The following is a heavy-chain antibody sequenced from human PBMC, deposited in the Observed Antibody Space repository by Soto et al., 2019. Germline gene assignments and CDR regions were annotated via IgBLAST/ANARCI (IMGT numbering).Heavy chain of an antibody. CDR2: ISYAGSNK. Sequence: QVQLVESGGGVVQPGRSLRLSCAASGFTFSRYAIHWVRQAPGKGLEWVSVISYAGSNKYYADSVKGRFTISRDNPKNKRFLQMNSLRAEDTAVYYCAKDVGIGYCISTSCPAADYWGQGTLVTVSS. CDR1: GFTFSRYA. D-gene: IGHD2-2*01. V-gene: IGHV3-30-3*01. J-gene: IGHJ4*02. CDR3: AKDVGIGYCISTSCPAADY.